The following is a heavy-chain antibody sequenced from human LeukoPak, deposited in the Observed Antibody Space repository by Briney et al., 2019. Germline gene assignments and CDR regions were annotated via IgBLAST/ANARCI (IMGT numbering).Heavy chain of an antibody. V-gene: IGHV3-21*01. J-gene: IGHJ4*02. D-gene: IGHD6-13*01. CDR2: ISSSSSYI. CDR3: ARESWYSSRTLDY. Sequence: PGGSLRLSCAASGFTFSSYSMNWVRQAPGKGLEWVSSISSSSSYIYYADSVKGRFTISRDNAKNSLYLQMNSLRAEDTAVYYCARESWYSSRTLDYWGQGTLVTVSS. CDR1: GFTFSSYS.